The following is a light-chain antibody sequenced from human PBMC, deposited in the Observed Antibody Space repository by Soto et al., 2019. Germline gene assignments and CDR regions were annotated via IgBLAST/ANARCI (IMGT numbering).Light chain of an antibody. V-gene: IGKV3-11*01. J-gene: IGKJ5*01. CDR1: PSVSSY. CDR2: DAS. Sequence: EIVLTQSPATLSLSPGERATLYCRASPSVSSYLAWYQQKPGQAPRLLIYDASNRATGIPARFSGSGSGTDFTLTISSLEPEDFAVYYCQQRSNWPPRITFGQGTRLEIK. CDR3: QQRSNWPPRIT.